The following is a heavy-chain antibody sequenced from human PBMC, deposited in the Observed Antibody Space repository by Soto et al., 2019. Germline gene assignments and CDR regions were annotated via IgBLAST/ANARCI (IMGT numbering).Heavy chain of an antibody. J-gene: IGHJ3*02. D-gene: IGHD6-6*01. Sequence: EVQLVQSGAEVKKPGESLKISCKGSGYSFTSYWIGWVRQMPGKGLEWMGIIYPGDSDTRYSPSFQGQVTISADKSISTAYLQWSSLKPSDTAMYYCARQPLWSSSPDDAFDISGQGTMVTVSS. CDR1: GYSFTSYW. CDR3: ARQPLWSSSPDDAFDI. CDR2: IYPGDSDT. V-gene: IGHV5-51*01.